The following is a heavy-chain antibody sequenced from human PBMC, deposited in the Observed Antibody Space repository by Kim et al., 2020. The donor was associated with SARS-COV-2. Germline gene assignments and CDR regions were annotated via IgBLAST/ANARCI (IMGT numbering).Heavy chain of an antibody. V-gene: IGHV3-72*01. J-gene: IGHJ6*02. Sequence: GGSLRLSCATSGFMFSDYYLDWVRQAPGKGPEWVGRSRNKANAHTTEYVASVKGRFTIPRDESKNSLFLQMDSLKTEDTAVYYCTRSVGHDPEAPWRDFYYGMDVWGQGTTVSVSS. CDR3: TRSVGHDPEAPWRDFYYGMDV. CDR1: GFMFSDYY. D-gene: IGHD2-21*01. CDR2: SRNKANAHTT.